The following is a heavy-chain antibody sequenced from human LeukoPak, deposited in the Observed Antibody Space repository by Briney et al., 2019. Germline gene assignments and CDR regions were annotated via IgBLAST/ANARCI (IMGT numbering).Heavy chain of an antibody. CDR2: ISNIGTSI. V-gene: IGHV3-21*01. J-gene: IGHJ4*02. Sequence: GGSLRLSCAVSGFTFSRYSMNWVRPAPGKGLEWVSSISNIGTSIYYADSVKGRFTISRDNAKNSLYLQMDSLRAEDTAVYYCATENTAMVEHLDFDYWDQGTLVTVSS. CDR1: GFTFSRYS. CDR3: ATENTAMVEHLDFDY. D-gene: IGHD5-18*01.